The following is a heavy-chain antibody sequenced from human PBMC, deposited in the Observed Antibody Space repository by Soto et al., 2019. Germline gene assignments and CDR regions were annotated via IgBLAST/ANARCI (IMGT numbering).Heavy chain of an antibody. J-gene: IGHJ5*02. CDR2: IFYNGST. Sequence: QLQLQESGPGLVKPSETLPLTCTVSGGSISHYHWNWIRQAPGKGMEWIGYIFYNGSTHYNPSLTSRVTIPVDMSKTRLSLTPTSVTAADTAVYYCASSFYPWGQGPLVTVSS. V-gene: IGHV4-59*01. CDR3: ASSFYP. CDR1: GGSISHYH.